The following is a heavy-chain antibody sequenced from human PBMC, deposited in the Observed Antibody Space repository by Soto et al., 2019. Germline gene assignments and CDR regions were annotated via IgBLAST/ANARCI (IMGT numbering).Heavy chain of an antibody. V-gene: IGHV3-15*07. CDR1: GFTFGNAW. J-gene: IGHJ4*02. Sequence: GGSLRLSCAASGFTFGNAWMNWVRQAPGKGLEWVGRIKSKTDGGTTDYAAPVKGRFTISRDDSKTTLYLQMNSLKTEDTAVYYCATEKNNGYVDFDYWGQGTLVTVSS. CDR3: ATEKNNGYVDFDY. CDR2: IKSKTDGGTT. D-gene: IGHD5-12*01.